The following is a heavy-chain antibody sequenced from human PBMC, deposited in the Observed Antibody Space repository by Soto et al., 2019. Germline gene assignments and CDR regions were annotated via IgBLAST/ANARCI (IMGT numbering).Heavy chain of an antibody. CDR2: IFHDGTA. Sequence: SETLSLTCAVSGVSLTSGNWWTWVRQSPQRGLEYIGEIFHDGTANYYPSFERRVAVSVDTSRNQFSLKLTSVTAADTAVYFCARLVYDTRLNYMYFDFWGPGTLVTVSS. V-gene: IGHV4-4*02. CDR3: ARLVYDTRLNYMYFDF. CDR1: GVSLTSGNW. D-gene: IGHD3-10*01. J-gene: IGHJ4*02.